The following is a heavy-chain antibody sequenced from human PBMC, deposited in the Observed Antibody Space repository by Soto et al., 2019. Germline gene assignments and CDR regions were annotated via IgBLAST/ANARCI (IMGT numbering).Heavy chain of an antibody. Sequence: AGYMQISGASYGCTFSSYGMEWFGKAPGKGLEWGAVLCYDGSDKYWADSVKDRFTLSRYNSKITLDLQMNSLRAEDTAVYYCARDRRSTVDGMDVWGQGTTVTGSS. CDR2: LCYDGSDK. J-gene: IGHJ6*02. CDR3: ARDRRSTVDGMDV. CDR1: GCTFSSYG. V-gene: IGHV3-33*01.